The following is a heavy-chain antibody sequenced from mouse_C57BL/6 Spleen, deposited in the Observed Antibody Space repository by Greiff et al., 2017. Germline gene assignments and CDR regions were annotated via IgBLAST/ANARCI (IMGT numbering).Heavy chain of an antibody. CDR3: ARCPDGDVDV. J-gene: IGHJ1*03. D-gene: IGHD3-3*01. CDR1: GYTFTSYW. V-gene: IGHV1-52*01. Sequence: QVQLKQPGAELVRPGSSVKLSCKASGYTFTSYWMHWVKQRPIQGLEWIGNIDPSDSETHYNQKFKDKATLTVDKSSSTAYMQLSSLTSADSAVYYCARCPDGDVDVWGTQRTGTASS. CDR2: IDPSDSET.